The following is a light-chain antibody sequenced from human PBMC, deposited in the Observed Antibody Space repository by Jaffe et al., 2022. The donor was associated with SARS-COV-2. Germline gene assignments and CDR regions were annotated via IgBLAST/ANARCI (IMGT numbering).Light chain of an antibody. CDR1: RTISRY. CDR2: AAS. CDR3: QQSYATPRT. Sequence: DIQMTQSPSSLSASVGDRVTITCRASRTISRYLNWYQQMPGKVPKLLIYAASSLQSGVPSRFTGSGSGTDFTLTISSLQPEDSATYYCQQSYATPRTFGGGTKVEIK. V-gene: IGKV1-39*01. J-gene: IGKJ4*01.